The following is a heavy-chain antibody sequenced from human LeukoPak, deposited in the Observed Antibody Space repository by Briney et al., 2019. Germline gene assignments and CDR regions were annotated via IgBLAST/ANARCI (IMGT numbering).Heavy chain of an antibody. CDR1: GFTFSSYS. D-gene: IGHD3-22*01. V-gene: IGHV3-21*01. CDR2: ISSSSSYI. J-gene: IGHJ4*02. Sequence: GGSLRLSCAASGFTFSSYSMNWVRQAPGKGLEWVSSISSSSSYIYYADSVEGRFTISRDDAKNSLYLQMNSLRAEDTAVYYCARDVTMIVADWGQGTLVTVSS. CDR3: ARDVTMIVAD.